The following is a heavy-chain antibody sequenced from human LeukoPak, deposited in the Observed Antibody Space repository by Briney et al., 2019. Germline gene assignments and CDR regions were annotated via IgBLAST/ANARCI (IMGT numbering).Heavy chain of an antibody. CDR1: GGTFSSYA. J-gene: IGHJ6*03. CDR3: ARGPVGVVPAAIHYYYYYMDV. CDR2: IIPIFVTA. V-gene: IGHV1-69*13. Sequence: SVKVSCKASGGTFSSYAISWVRQAPGQGLEWRGGIIPIFVTANYAQKFQGRVTITADESTSTAYMELSSLRSEDTAVYYCARGPVGVVPAAIHYYYYYMDVWGKGTTVTIPS. D-gene: IGHD2-2*01.